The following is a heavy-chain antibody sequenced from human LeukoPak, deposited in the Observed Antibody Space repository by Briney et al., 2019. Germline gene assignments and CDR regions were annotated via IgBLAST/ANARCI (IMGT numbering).Heavy chain of an antibody. D-gene: IGHD3-22*01. J-gene: IGHJ3*02. CDR1: GGSISSYY. CDR2: IYYSGST. Sequence: SETLFLTCTVSGGSISSYYWSWIRQPPGKGLEWIGYIYYSGSTYYNPSLKSRVTISVDTSKNQFSLKLSSVTAADTAVYYCARPSYYYDSSGYYDAFDIWGQGTMVTVSS. V-gene: IGHV4-59*08. CDR3: ARPSYYYDSSGYYDAFDI.